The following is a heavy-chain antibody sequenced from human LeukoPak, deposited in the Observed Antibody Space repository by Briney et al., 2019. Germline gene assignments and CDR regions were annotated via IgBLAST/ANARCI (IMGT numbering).Heavy chain of an antibody. D-gene: IGHD3-10*01. CDR2: TYYRSKWYN. V-gene: IGHV6-1*01. J-gene: IGHJ6*02. CDR1: GDSVSSNSAA. CDR3: ARGEYASGFYYYYGVDV. Sequence: SQTLSLTCAISGDSVSSNSAAWNWIRQSPSRGLEWLGRTYYRSKWYNDYAISVKSRITINPDTSKNQFSLQLNSVTPEDTAVYYCARGEYASGFYYYYGVDVWGQGTTVTVSS.